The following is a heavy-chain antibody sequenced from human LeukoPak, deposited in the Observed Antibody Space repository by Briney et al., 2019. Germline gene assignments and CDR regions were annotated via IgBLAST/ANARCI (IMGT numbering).Heavy chain of an antibody. V-gene: IGHV4-30-4*01. CDR1: GGSISSGDYY. CDR2: IYYSGST. Sequence: PSQTLSLTCTVSGGSISSGDYYWSWIRQPPGKSLEWIGYIYYSGSTYYNPSLKSRVTISVDTSKNQFSLKLSSVTAADTAVYYCARLTTIFEGWFDPWGQGTLVTVSS. J-gene: IGHJ5*02. CDR3: ARLTTIFEGWFDP. D-gene: IGHD3-3*01.